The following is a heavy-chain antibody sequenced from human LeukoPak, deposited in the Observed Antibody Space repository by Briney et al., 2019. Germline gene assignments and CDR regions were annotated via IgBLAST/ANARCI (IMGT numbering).Heavy chain of an antibody. Sequence: ASVKVSCKASGYTFTGYYMHLVRQVPGQALEWMGWINPNSGGTNYAQKFQGRVTMTRDTSITTAYMEQSRLRSDDTAVYYCARGFSSWYLSAYYLEYCGQGNPVTVSS. J-gene: IGHJ4*02. V-gene: IGHV1-2*02. CDR3: ARGFSSWYLSAYYLEY. CDR2: INPNSGGT. D-gene: IGHD6-13*01. CDR1: GYTFTGYY.